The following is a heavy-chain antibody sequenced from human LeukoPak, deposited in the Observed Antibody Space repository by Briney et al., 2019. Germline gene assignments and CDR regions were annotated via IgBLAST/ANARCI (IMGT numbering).Heavy chain of an antibody. V-gene: IGHV4-39*01. CDR3: ARHDYGDYPH. CDR2: IYYSGST. D-gene: IGHD4-17*01. CDR1: GGSISSSSYY. J-gene: IGHJ4*02. Sequence: SETLSLTCTVSGGSISSSSYYWGWIRQPPGKGLEWIGRIYYSGSTSYNPSLKSRVTISVDTSKNHFSLKLSSVTAADTAVYYCARHDYGDYPHWGQGTLVTVSS.